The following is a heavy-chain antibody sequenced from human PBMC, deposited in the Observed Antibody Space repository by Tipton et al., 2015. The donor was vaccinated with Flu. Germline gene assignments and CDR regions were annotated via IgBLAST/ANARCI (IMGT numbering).Heavy chain of an antibody. CDR3: ARHRGYSYNWYYDAFDI. CDR2: MSYSGTT. CDR1: GGSIGSYY. Sequence: TLSLTCTVSGGSIGSYYWGWIRQPPGKGLEWIGYMSYSGTTNYNPTPKGRVTISIDTSKNQLSLKLSSVTAADTAVFYCARHRGYSYNWYYDAFDIWGQGTVGPVSS. V-gene: IGHV4-59*08. J-gene: IGHJ3*02. D-gene: IGHD5-12*01.